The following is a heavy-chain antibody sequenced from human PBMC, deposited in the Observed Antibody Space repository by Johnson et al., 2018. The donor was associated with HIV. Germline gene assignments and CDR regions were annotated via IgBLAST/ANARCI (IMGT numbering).Heavy chain of an antibody. J-gene: IGHJ3*02. V-gene: IGHV3-23*01. CDR1: GFTFSSYG. CDR2: ITGSGGYI. D-gene: IGHD3-9*01. CDR3: AKTASTGVDAFDI. Sequence: VQLMESGGGLLQPGESLRLSCAVSGFTFSSYGMGWVRQAPGKGLEWVSAITGSGGYIYYADSVKGRFTISRDNSKNTLYLQMNSLRAEDTALYYCAKTASTGVDAFDIWGQGTMVTVSS.